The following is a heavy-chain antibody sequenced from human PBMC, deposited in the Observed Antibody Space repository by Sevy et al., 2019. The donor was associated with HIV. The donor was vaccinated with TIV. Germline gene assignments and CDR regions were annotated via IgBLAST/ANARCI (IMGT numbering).Heavy chain of an antibody. CDR1: GFTFSSYA. D-gene: IGHD6-13*01. V-gene: IGHV3-30-3*01. J-gene: IGHJ4*02. CDR3: ARGGSSSAWSFVDY. CDR2: ISYDGSNK. Sequence: GGSLRLSCAASGFTFSSYAMHWVRQAPGKGLERVAVISYDGSNKYYADSVKGRFTISRDNSKNTLYLQMNSLRAEDTAVYYCARGGSSSAWSFVDYWGQGTLVTVSS.